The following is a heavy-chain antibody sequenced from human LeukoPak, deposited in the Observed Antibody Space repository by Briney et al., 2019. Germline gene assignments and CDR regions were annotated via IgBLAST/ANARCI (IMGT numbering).Heavy chain of an antibody. Sequence: GASVKVSCKASGYTFTGHYMHWVRQAPGQGLEWMGWINPNSGGTNYAQKFQGRVTMTRDTSISTAYMELSRLRSDDTAVYYCARVNYYGSGSYPRNWSQGTLVTVSS. J-gene: IGHJ4*02. CDR3: ARVNYYGSGSYPRN. CDR2: INPNSGGT. CDR1: GYTFTGHY. V-gene: IGHV1-2*02. D-gene: IGHD3-10*01.